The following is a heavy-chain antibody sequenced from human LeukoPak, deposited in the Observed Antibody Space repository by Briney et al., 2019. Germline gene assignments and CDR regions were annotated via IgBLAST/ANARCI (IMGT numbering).Heavy chain of an antibody. J-gene: IGHJ6*04. D-gene: IGHD2-2*01. V-gene: IGHV3-33*06. CDR1: GFTFSSYG. CDR3: AKMNHCSSTSCYSHKLDV. CDR2: IWYDGSNK. Sequence: GGSLRLSCAASGFTFSSYGMRWVRQAPGKGLEWVAVIWYDGSNKYYADSVKGRFTISRDNSKNTLYLQMNSLRAEDTAVYYCAKMNHCSSTSCYSHKLDVWGKGTTVTVSS.